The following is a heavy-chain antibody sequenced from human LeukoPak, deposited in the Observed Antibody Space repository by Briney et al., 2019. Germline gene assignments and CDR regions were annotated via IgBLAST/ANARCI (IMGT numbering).Heavy chain of an antibody. D-gene: IGHD5-12*01. Sequence: PGGSLRLSCAASGFAFTNACMSWVRRAPGKGLEWVGRIRSKNNGGTTDYAAPVRGRFSISREDSKSTLYLQMNSLNAEDTAVYYCTTDPGYRGLYYFDYWGQGTLVTVSS. CDR2: IRSKNNGGTT. J-gene: IGHJ4*02. CDR1: GFAFTNAC. V-gene: IGHV3-15*01. CDR3: TTDPGYRGLYYFDY.